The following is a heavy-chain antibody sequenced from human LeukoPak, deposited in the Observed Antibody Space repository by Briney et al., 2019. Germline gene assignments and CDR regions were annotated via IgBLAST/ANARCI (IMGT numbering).Heavy chain of an antibody. CDR3: ARVYCSGGSCYGEVFDY. CDR2: INPGDAST. Sequence: ASVKVPCKASGYIFTNYYLHWVRQAPGQELEWVGIINPGDASTSYAQKFQGRVTMTRDTSTSTVYMDLSSLRSEDTAMYYCARVYCSGGSCYGEVFDYWGQGTLVTVSS. CDR1: GYIFTNYY. D-gene: IGHD2-15*01. J-gene: IGHJ4*02. V-gene: IGHV1-46*01.